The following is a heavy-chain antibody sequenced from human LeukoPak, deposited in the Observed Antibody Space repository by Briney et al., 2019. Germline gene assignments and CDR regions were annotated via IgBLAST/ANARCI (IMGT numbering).Heavy chain of an antibody. D-gene: IGHD3-10*01. CDR3: AKTLRGLLWFGELGDY. J-gene: IGHJ4*02. V-gene: IGHV3-23*01. Sequence: GGSLRLSCAASGFTFSSYAMSWVRQAPGKGLEWVSAISGSGGSTYYAGSVKGRFTISRDNSKNTLYLQMNSLRAEDTAVYYCAKTLRGLLWFGELGDYWGQGILVTVSS. CDR2: ISGSGGST. CDR1: GFTFSSYA.